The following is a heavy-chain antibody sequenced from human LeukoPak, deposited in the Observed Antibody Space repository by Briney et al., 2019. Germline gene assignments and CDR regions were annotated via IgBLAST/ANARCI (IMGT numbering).Heavy chain of an antibody. CDR1: GGSMSSGSYY. D-gene: IGHD6-19*01. CDR2: FYSGST. Sequence: SQTLSLTCTVSGGSMSSGSYYWCWIRQPAGKELEWIGRFYSGSTNYNPSLRSRVTISVDTSKNQFSLKLSSVTAADTAVYYCASRKPSSGWFDYWGQGTLVTVSS. V-gene: IGHV4-61*02. J-gene: IGHJ4*02. CDR3: ASRKPSSGWFDY.